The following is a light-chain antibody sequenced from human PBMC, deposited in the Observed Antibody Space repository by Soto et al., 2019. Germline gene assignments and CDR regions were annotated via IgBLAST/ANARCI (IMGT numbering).Light chain of an antibody. CDR3: QQRSDSPIT. CDR2: DAS. J-gene: IGKJ5*01. CDR1: QSVSRY. Sequence: EIVLTQSPATLSLSPGERATLSCRASQSVSRYLAWYQQKPGQAPRLLIYDASNRDTGFPARFSGSGSGTDFTLTISRLEPEDFEVYYCQQRSDSPITFGQGTRLEIK. V-gene: IGKV3-11*01.